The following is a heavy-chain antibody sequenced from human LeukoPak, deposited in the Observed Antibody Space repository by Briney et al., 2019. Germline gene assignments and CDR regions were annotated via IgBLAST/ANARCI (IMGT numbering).Heavy chain of an antibody. CDR2: FDPEDGET. D-gene: IGHD6-19*01. CDR1: GYTLTELS. V-gene: IGHV1-24*01. Sequence: ASVKVSCKVSGYTLTELSMHWVRQAPGKGLEWMGGFDPEDGETIYAQKFQGRVTMTRDTSTRTVYMEVNSLRSEDTAVYYCARQGTYSSAIGMGYWGQGTLVTVSS. CDR3: ARQGTYSSAIGMGY. J-gene: IGHJ4*02.